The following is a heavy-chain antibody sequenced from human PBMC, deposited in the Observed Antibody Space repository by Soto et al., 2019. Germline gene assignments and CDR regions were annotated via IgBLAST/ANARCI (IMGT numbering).Heavy chain of an antibody. J-gene: IGHJ4*02. CDR2: ISGSGGST. CDR1: GFTFSSYA. V-gene: IGHV3-23*01. CDR3: AKGVYDYVWGSYRYAYYFDY. Sequence: PGGSLRLSCAASGFTFSSYAMSWVRQAPGKGLEWVSAISGSGGSTYYADSVKGRFTISRDNSKNTLYLQMNSLRAEDTAVYYCAKGVYDYVWGSYRYAYYFDYWGQGTLVTVSS. D-gene: IGHD3-16*02.